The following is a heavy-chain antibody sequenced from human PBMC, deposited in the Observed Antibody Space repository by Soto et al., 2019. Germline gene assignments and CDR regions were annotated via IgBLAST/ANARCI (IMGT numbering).Heavy chain of an antibody. V-gene: IGHV1-69*12. CDR3: ARVGQEDDILTGYPPEYTYYYYYYGMDV. J-gene: IGHJ6*02. Sequence: QVRLVQSGAEVKKPGSSVKVSCKASGGTFSSYAISWVRQAPGQGLEWMGGIIPIFGTANYAQKFQGRVTITVDESTSTAYMELSSLRSEDTAVYYCARVGQEDDILTGYPPEYTYYYYYYGMDVWGQGTTVTVSS. D-gene: IGHD3-9*01. CDR1: GGTFSSYA. CDR2: IIPIFGTA.